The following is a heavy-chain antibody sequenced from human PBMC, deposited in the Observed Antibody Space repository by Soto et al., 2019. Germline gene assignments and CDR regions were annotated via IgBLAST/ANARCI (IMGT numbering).Heavy chain of an antibody. V-gene: IGHV5-51*01. Sequence: GESLKISCKGSGYSFTSYCIGWVRQMPGNGLEWMGIIYPGDSDTRYSPSFQGQVTISADKSIRTAYLQWSSLKASDTAMYYCARHVVVVPGTYYYYMDVWGKGTTVTVSS. CDR2: IYPGDSDT. J-gene: IGHJ6*03. D-gene: IGHD2-2*01. CDR1: GYSFTSYC. CDR3: ARHVVVVPGTYYYYMDV.